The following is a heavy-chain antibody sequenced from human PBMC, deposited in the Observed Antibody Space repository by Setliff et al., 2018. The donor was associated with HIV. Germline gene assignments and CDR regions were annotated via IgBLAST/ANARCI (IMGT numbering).Heavy chain of an antibody. D-gene: IGHD5-12*01. CDR3: AREVAATLFDY. CDR2: MNPDSGNT. V-gene: IGHV1-8*02. Sequence: ASVKVSCKASGYTFINYDIYWVRQTTGQGLEWMGWMNPDSGNTGYAQKFQGRVTMTRNTSISTAYMDLSSLRSDDTAVYYCAREVAATLFDYWGQGTLVTVSS. CDR1: GYTFINYD. J-gene: IGHJ4*02.